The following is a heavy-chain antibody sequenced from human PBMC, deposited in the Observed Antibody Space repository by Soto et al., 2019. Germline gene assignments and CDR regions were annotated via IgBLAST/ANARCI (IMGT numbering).Heavy chain of an antibody. CDR1: GFTFNSFG. J-gene: IGHJ6*02. CDR3: VKDGSSGWPYFYDMDV. V-gene: IGHV3-30*18. D-gene: IGHD6-19*01. Sequence: GGSFRHYCPAAGFTFNSFGLPWVRQAPGKGLEWVAVISYDGRNKYYADAVKGRFTISRDNSKNTLYLQMSSLRAEDTAVYYCVKDGSSGWPYFYDMDVWGQGTTVTVSS. CDR2: ISYDGRNK.